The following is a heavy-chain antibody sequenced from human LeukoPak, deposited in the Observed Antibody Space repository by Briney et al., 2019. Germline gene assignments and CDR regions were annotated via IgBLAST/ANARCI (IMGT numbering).Heavy chain of an antibody. D-gene: IGHD3-10*01. V-gene: IGHV3-53*01. CDR2: IYGGGTT. CDR1: GFTVSSNY. CDR3: AKGYYGSGSYGWFDY. J-gene: IGHJ4*02. Sequence: PGGSLRLSCAASGFTVSSNYMSWVRQAPGKGLEWVSVIYGGGTTYYADSVKGRFTISRDNSKNTLFLHMNSLRAEDTAVYSCAKGYYGSGSYGWFDYWGQGTLVTVSS.